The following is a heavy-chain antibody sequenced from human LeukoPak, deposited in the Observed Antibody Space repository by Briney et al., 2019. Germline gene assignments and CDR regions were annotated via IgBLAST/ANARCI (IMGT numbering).Heavy chain of an antibody. CDR1: GGTFSSYA. CDR3: ARDGGAYYYDSSGYYPFDY. CDR2: IIPILGIA. V-gene: IGHV1-69*04. J-gene: IGHJ4*02. D-gene: IGHD3-22*01. Sequence: SVKVSCKASGGTFSSYAISWVRQAPGQGLEWMGRIIPILGIANYAQKFQGRVTITADKSTSTAYMELSSLRSEDTAVYYCARDGGAYYYDSSGYYPFDYWGQGTLVTVSS.